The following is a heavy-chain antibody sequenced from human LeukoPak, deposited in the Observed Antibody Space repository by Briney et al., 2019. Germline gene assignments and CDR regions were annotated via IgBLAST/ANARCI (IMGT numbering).Heavy chain of an antibody. CDR3: ARHLWSGYYPFFHY. Sequence: SETLSLTCAVYGGSFSGYYWTWIRQPPGKGLEWIGTIYYSGSTYYNPSLKSRVTISVDTSKNQFSLKLSSVTAADTAVYYCARHLWSGYYPFFHYWGQGTLVTVSS. CDR1: GGSFSGYY. J-gene: IGHJ4*02. D-gene: IGHD3-3*02. CDR2: IYYSGST. V-gene: IGHV4-34*01.